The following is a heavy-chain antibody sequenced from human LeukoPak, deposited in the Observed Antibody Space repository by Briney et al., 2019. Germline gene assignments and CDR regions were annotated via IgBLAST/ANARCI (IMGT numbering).Heavy chain of an antibody. CDR3: ARDDYGETFDY. V-gene: IGHV3-15*01. Sequence: GGSLRLSCAASGFTFINAWMSWVRQAPGKGLEWVGRIKSKTNGRTADYAAPVKGRFTISRDNSKNTLYLQMNSLRAEDTAVYYCARDDYGETFDYWGQGTLVTVSS. D-gene: IGHD4-17*01. J-gene: IGHJ4*02. CDR2: IKSKTNGRTA. CDR1: GFTFINAW.